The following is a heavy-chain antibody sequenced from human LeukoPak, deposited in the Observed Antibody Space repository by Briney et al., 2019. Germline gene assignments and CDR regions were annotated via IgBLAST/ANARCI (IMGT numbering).Heavy chain of an antibody. J-gene: IGHJ1*01. CDR1: GGSISSYY. CDR3: ARGNGDYVEYFQH. Sequence: PETLSLTCTVSGGSISSYYWSWIRQPPGKGLEWLGCVSYSGTTKYSPSLKSRVTISVDTSKSQFSLKLTSVTAADTAVYYCARGNGDYVEYFQHWGQGTLVTVSS. V-gene: IGHV4-59*01. D-gene: IGHD4-17*01. CDR2: VSYSGTT.